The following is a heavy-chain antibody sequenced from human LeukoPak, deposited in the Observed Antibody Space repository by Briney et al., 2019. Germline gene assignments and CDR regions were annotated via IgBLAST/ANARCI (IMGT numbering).Heavy chain of an antibody. J-gene: IGHJ6*02. D-gene: IGHD2-2*01. CDR1: GFTFSSYW. CDR3: ARDQVVPAAMLGYYYYYGMDV. V-gene: IGHV3-74*01. Sequence: GRSLRLSCAASGFTFSSYWMHWVRQAPGKGLVWVSRINSDGSSTSYADSVKGRFTISRDNAKNTLYLQMNSLRAEDTAVYYCARDQVVPAAMLGYYYYYGMDVWGQGTTVTVSS. CDR2: INSDGSST.